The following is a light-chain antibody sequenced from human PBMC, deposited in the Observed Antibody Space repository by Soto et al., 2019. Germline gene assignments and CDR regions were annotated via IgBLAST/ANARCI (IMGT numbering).Light chain of an antibody. CDR2: GAS. CDR1: QSVSSSY. CDR3: QQYGSSGT. J-gene: IGKJ1*01. Sequence: EVVLTQSPGTLSLSPGERATLSCRASQSVSSSYLAWYQQKPGQAPRLLIYGASSRATGIPDRFRGRGSATDFTLTISRLEPEDFAVYYCQQYGSSGTFGQGTKVDIK. V-gene: IGKV3-20*01.